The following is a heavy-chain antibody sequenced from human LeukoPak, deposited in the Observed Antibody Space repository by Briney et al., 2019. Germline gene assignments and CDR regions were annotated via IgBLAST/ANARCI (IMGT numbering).Heavy chain of an antibody. CDR1: GFAFSSYN. J-gene: IGHJ4*02. CDR3: ARDEGYVDY. CDR2: ISSGTSTI. Sequence: GGSLRLSSAASGFAFSSYNMNWVRQAPGKGLEWVSYISSGTSTINYADSVKGRFTIARDNAKNSLYLQMNSLRADDTAVYYCARDEGYVDYWGQGTLVTVSS. V-gene: IGHV3-48*01.